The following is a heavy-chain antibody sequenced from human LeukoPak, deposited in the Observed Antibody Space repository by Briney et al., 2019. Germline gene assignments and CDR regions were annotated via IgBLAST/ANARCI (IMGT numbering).Heavy chain of an antibody. CDR1: GFTFSSYS. CDR3: ARDHGVVLMVYAMDY. V-gene: IGHV3-30*03. D-gene: IGHD2-8*01. Sequence: SGGSLRLSCAASGFTFSSYSMSWVRQAPGKGLEWVAFISYDGTNKYYADSVRGRFTISRDNSKNTLFLQMNSLRAEDTAVYYCARDHGVVLMVYAMDYWGQGTLVTVSS. J-gene: IGHJ4*02. CDR2: ISYDGTNK.